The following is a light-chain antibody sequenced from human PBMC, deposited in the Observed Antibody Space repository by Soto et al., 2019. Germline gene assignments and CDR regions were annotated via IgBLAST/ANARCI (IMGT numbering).Light chain of an antibody. Sequence: IVMTQSPLSLPVTPGEPASISCRSSQSLLHSNGYNFLAWYLQKPGQSPQLLIYLGSSRSSGVPDRFSGSGSGTDFTLKIDRVEAEDVGTYYCMQGLQSPPTSGQGTRLEIK. J-gene: IGKJ5*01. CDR3: MQGLQSPPT. V-gene: IGKV2-28*01. CDR1: QSLLHSNGYNF. CDR2: LGS.